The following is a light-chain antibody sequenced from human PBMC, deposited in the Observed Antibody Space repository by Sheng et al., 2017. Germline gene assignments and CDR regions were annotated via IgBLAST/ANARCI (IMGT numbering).Light chain of an antibody. J-gene: IGKJ2*01. Sequence: DIQMTQSPSSLSASVGDRVTITCRASQNVRTYVNWYQQKPGKAPKLMIYAASNLQGGVPSRFSGSGSGTDFTLTIGSLQPEDSATYFCQQSYTFPYTFGQGPKLDMK. CDR3: QQSYTFPYT. V-gene: IGKV1-39*01. CDR2: AAS. CDR1: QNVRTY.